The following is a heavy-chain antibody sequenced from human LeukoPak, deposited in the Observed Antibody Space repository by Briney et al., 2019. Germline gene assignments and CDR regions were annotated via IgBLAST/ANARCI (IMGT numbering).Heavy chain of an antibody. CDR3: ARGIVGAYAFDY. Sequence: SVKVSCKASEGTFSSYAISWVRQAPGQGLEWMGRIIPILGIANYAQKFQGRVTITADKSTGTAYMELSSLRSEDTAVYYCARGIVGAYAFDYWGQGTLVTVSS. CDR2: IIPILGIA. V-gene: IGHV1-69*04. CDR1: EGTFSSYA. D-gene: IGHD1-26*01. J-gene: IGHJ4*02.